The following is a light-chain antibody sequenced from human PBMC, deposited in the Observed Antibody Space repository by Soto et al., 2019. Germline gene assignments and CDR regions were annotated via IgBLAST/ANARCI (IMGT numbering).Light chain of an antibody. CDR1: QSVSST. CDR3: QQYDQWPLT. V-gene: IGKV3-15*01. CDR2: GTS. Sequence: EIVMTQSPATLSVSPGERATLSCRASQSVSSTLAWYQQITGQAPRLLLYGTSTRATGIPARFSGSGSGTEFTLTISSLQSEDFAFYYCQQYDQWPLTFGGGTKVEVK. J-gene: IGKJ4*01.